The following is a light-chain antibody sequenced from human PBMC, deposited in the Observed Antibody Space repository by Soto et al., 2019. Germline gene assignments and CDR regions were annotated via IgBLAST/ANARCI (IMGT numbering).Light chain of an antibody. CDR1: SSDIGGYKY. V-gene: IGLV2-14*01. Sequence: QSVLTQPASVSGSPGQSITISCTGTSSDIGGYKYVSWYQQYPGKAPKLMIYEGSKRPSGVSNRFSGSKSGNTASLTISGLXAEDEADYYCSSFSSSTTLYVFGTGTKVTVL. CDR2: EGS. CDR3: SSFSSSTTLYV. J-gene: IGLJ1*01.